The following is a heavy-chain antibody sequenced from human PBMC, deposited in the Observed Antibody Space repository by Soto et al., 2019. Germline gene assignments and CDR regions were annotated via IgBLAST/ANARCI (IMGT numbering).Heavy chain of an antibody. V-gene: IGHV6-1*01. J-gene: IGHJ3*02. Sequence: PSQTLSLTCAISGDSVSSNSAAWNWIRQSPSRGLEWLGRTYYRSKWYNDYAVSVKSRITINPDTSKNQFSLQLNYVTPEDTAVYYCARKGDIVVVPAAMFEDAFDIWGQGTMVTVSS. CDR2: TYYRSKWYN. D-gene: IGHD2-2*01. CDR3: ARKGDIVVVPAAMFEDAFDI. CDR1: GDSVSSNSAA.